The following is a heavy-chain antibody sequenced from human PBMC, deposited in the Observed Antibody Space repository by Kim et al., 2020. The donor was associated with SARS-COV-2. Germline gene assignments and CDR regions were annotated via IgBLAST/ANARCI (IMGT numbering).Heavy chain of an antibody. J-gene: IGHJ5*02. D-gene: IGHD3-22*01. CDR2: IYYSGST. CDR1: GGSISSYY. V-gene: IGHV4-59*13. Sequence: SETLSLTCTVSGGSISSYYWSWIRQPPGKGLEWIGYIYYSGSTNYNPSLKSRVTISVDTSKNQFSLKLSSVTAADTAVYYCARDFGPNGHYDRGLDYVFGWFDPWGQGTLVTVSS. CDR3: ARDFGPNGHYDRGLDYVFGWFDP.